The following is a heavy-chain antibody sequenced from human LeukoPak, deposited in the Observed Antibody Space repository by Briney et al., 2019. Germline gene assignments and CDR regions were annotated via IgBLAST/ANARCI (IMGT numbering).Heavy chain of an antibody. CDR3: ARVSAVDYFDY. Sequence: PSQTLSLTCAVSGGSISSGGYSWSWIRQPPGKGLEWIGYIYHSGSTYYNPSLKSRVTISVDRSKNQFSLKLSSVTAADTAVYYCARVSAVDYFDYWGQGTLVTVSS. CDR2: IYHSGST. J-gene: IGHJ4*02. CDR1: GGSISSGGYS. V-gene: IGHV4-30-2*01. D-gene: IGHD2-2*01.